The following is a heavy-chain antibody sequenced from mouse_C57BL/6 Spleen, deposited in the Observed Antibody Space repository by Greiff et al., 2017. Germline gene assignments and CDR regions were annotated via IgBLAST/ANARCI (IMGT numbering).Heavy chain of an antibody. CDR1: GFTFSDYG. CDR3: ARSFYGSRYFDV. CDR2: ISSGSSTI. J-gene: IGHJ1*03. D-gene: IGHD1-1*01. V-gene: IGHV5-17*01. Sequence: DVKLQESGGGLVKPGGSLKLSCAASGFTFSDYGMHWVRQAPVKGLEWVAYISSGSSTIYYADTVKGRFTISRDNAKNTLFLQMTSLGSEDTAMYYCARSFYGSRYFDVWGTGTTVTVSS.